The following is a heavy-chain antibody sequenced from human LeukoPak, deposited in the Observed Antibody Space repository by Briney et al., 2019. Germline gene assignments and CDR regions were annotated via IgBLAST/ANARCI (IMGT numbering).Heavy chain of an antibody. V-gene: IGHV3-23*01. D-gene: IGHD2-2*01. CDR3: AKDTRIVVPAARDAFDI. J-gene: IGHJ3*02. CDR2: ISGSGGST. CDR1: RFTFRSYA. Sequence: RGSLRLSCAASRFTFRSYAMSWVRQAPGKGLEWVSAISGSGGSTYYADSVKGRFTISRENSKNTLYLQMYSLRAEDTAVYYCAKDTRIVVPAARDAFDIWGQGTMVTVSS.